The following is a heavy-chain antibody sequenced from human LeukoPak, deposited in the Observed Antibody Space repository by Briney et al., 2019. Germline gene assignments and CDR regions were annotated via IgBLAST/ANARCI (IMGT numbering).Heavy chain of an antibody. V-gene: IGHV1-18*01. J-gene: IGHJ4*02. Sequence: GASVTVSCTASGYTFSSHGISWVRQAPGQGREGMGWIGVYSGDTKYAQNFQGRVTTAADTPTSTAYMELTSLTSDDTAVYYCARDRGPYYYDSSGYRPFDYWGQGTLVTVSS. D-gene: IGHD3-22*01. CDR1: GYTFSSHG. CDR2: IGVYSGDT. CDR3: ARDRGPYYYDSSGYRPFDY.